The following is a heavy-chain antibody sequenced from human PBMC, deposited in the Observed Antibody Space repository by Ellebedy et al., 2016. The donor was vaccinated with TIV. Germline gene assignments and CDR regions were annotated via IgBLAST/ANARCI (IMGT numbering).Heavy chain of an antibody. CDR3: ARIPRIAARPPAGHFDY. CDR1: GYTFTGYY. D-gene: IGHD6-6*01. J-gene: IGHJ4*02. CDR2: INPNSGGT. Sequence: ASVKVSXXASGYTFTGYYMHWVRQAPGQGLEWMGWINPNSGGTNYAQKFQGRVTMTRDTSISTAYMELSRLRSDDTAVYYCARIPRIAARPPAGHFDYWGQGTLVTVSS. V-gene: IGHV1-2*02.